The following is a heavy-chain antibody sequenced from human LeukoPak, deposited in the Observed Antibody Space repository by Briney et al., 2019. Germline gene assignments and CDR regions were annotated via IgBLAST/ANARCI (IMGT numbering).Heavy chain of an antibody. D-gene: IGHD6-13*01. V-gene: IGHV3-30*02. Sequence: GGFLRLSCGASGFTFSSYGMHWVRQAPGKGLEWVAYIRFDGSDKYYADSVRGRFTISRDNSKTTLYLQMNSLRAEDTALYYCAKDRAATGVFDYWGQGTLVTVSS. CDR2: IRFDGSDK. J-gene: IGHJ4*02. CDR3: AKDRAATGVFDY. CDR1: GFTFSSYG.